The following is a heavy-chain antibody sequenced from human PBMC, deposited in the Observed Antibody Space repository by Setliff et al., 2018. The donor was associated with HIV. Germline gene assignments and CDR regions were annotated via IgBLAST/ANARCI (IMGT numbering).Heavy chain of an antibody. CDR1: GDSISGYY. J-gene: IGHJ6*03. CDR2: INHSGST. D-gene: IGHD3-22*01. CDR3: ARGGRTYYYDSSGYYRHYYYYMDV. Sequence: SETLSLTCTVSGDSISGYYWSWIRQPPGKGLEWIGEINHSGSTNYNPSLKSRVTISVDTSKNQFSLKLSSVTAADTAVYYCARGGRTYYYDSSGYYRHYYYYMDVWGKGTTVTVSS. V-gene: IGHV4-34*01.